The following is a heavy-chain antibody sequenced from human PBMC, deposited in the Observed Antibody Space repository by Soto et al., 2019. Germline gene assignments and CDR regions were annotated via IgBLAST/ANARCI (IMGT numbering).Heavy chain of an antibody. V-gene: IGHV3-30-3*01. CDR1: GFTFSSYA. D-gene: IGHD2-21*02. J-gene: IGHJ6*02. CDR3: ARVKYCGGDCYRYYCYGMDV. Sequence: QVQLVESGGGVVQPGRSLRLSCAASGFTFSSYAMHWVRQAPGKGLEWVAVISYDGSNKYYADSVKGRFTISRDNSKNTLYLQMNSLRAEDTAVYYCARVKYCGGDCYRYYCYGMDVWGQGTTVTVSS. CDR2: ISYDGSNK.